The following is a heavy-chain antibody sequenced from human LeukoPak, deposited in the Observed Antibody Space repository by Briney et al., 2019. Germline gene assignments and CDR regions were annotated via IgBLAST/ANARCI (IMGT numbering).Heavy chain of an antibody. CDR3: ARGGGYASPIGY. V-gene: IGHV4-59*01. CDR2: IYHSGST. J-gene: IGHJ4*02. D-gene: IGHD5-12*01. Sequence: SETLSLTCTLSGGSISTYYWSWIRQPPGKGLEWIGYIYHSGSTNYNPPLKSRVTISVDTSKNQCSLKLSSVTAADTAVYYCARGGGYASPIGYWGQGALVTVSS. CDR1: GGSISTYY.